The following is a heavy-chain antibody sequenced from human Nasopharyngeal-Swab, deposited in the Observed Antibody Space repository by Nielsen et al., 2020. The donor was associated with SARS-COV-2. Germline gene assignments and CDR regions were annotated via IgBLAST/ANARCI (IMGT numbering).Heavy chain of an antibody. D-gene: IGHD2-15*01. J-gene: IGHJ5*02. V-gene: IGHV1-46*02. CDR3: ARGGDPREVVAAADCFDP. CDR2: INPGGGSA. CDR1: GYTFNRYY. Sequence: ASVKVSCKASGYTFNRYYIHWVRQAPGQGLEWMGIINPGGGSARYSQNFQGRVTMTRDTSTSTVYMELSSLRSEDTAVYYCARGGDPREVVAAADCFDPWGQGTLVTVSS.